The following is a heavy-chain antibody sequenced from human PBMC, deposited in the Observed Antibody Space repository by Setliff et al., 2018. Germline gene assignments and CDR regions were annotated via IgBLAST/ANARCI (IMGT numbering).Heavy chain of an antibody. CDR1: GDSFNNYA. Sequence: SVKVSCKASGDSFNNYAISWVRQAPGQGLEWMGGIIPMFGTPAYAQKFQDRVTIITDESTNTAFMQLSSLRSDDTAVYYCVREGVDRRSSTDYRYYMDVWGRGTTVTVSS. D-gene: IGHD6-6*01. V-gene: IGHV1-69*05. J-gene: IGHJ6*03. CDR3: VREGVDRRSSTDYRYYMDV. CDR2: IIPMFGTP.